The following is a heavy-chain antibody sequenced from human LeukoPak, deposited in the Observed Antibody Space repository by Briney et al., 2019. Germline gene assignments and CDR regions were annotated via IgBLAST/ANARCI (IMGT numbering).Heavy chain of an antibody. D-gene: IGHD2-2*01. CDR1: GFTFSSYS. V-gene: IGHV3-21*04. Sequence: GGSLRLSCAASGFTFSSYSMNWVRQAPGKGLEWVSSISSSSSYIYYADSVKGRFTISRDNTKNSLYLQMNSLRAEDTALYYCAKSRATYCSSTSCPSLFGYWGQGTLVTVSS. CDR3: AKSRATYCSSTSCPSLFGY. J-gene: IGHJ4*02. CDR2: ISSSSSYI.